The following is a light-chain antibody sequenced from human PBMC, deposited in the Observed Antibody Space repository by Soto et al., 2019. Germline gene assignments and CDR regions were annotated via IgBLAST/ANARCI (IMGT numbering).Light chain of an antibody. CDR3: CSYTNTNTLV. CDR2: EVS. CDR1: SSDVGGYNY. Sequence: QSALTQPASVSGSPGQSITSSCTGTSSDVGGYNYVSWYQQHTGKAPKVMIYEVSNRPSGVSNRFSGSKSGNTASLTISGLQAEDEADYYCCSYTNTNTLVFGTGTKLTVL. J-gene: IGLJ1*01. V-gene: IGLV2-14*01.